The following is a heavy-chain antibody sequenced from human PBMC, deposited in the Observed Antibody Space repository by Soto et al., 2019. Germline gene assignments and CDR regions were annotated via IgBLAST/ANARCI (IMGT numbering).Heavy chain of an antibody. CDR2: ISDSGGLT. V-gene: IGHV3-23*01. Sequence: LRLSCAASGFAFSSYPLSWVRQAPEKGLEWVSGISDSGGLTYNADSVKGRFTISRDNSKNTLYLQMNSLRAEDTAVYYCARRAFGSSRAFDIWGQGTVVTVSS. D-gene: IGHD6-6*01. CDR3: ARRAFGSSRAFDI. J-gene: IGHJ3*02. CDR1: GFAFSSYP.